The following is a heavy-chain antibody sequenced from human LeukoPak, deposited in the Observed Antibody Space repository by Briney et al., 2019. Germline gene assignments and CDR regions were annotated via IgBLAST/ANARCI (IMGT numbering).Heavy chain of an antibody. CDR2: IDSSSGYI. V-gene: IGHV3-21*01. CDR3: ARDTNDFSSTSCWGYYYFNGMDV. J-gene: IGHJ6*02. D-gene: IGHD2-2*01. Sequence: GGSLRLSCAASGFTFSSYNMNWVRQAPGQGLEWVSSIDSSSGYIYYADSVKGRFTISRDNAKNSLYLQMNSLRAEDTAVYYCARDTNDFSSTSCWGYYYFNGMDVRGQGTTVTVSS. CDR1: GFTFSSYN.